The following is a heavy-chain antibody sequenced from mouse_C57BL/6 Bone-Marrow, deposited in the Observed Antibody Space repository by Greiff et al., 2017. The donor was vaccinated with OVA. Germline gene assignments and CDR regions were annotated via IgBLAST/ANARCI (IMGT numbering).Heavy chain of an antibody. J-gene: IGHJ1*03. CDR2: INPGSGGT. V-gene: IGHV1-54*01. Sequence: QVQLQQSGAELVRPGTSVKVSCTASGYAFTNYLIEWVKQRPGQGLEWIGVINPGSGGTNYNEKFKGKATLTADKSSSTSYMQLSSLTSEDSAVYFCARDYYGSSYWYFDVWGTGTTVTVSS. CDR3: ARDYYGSSYWYFDV. CDR1: GYAFTNYL. D-gene: IGHD1-1*01.